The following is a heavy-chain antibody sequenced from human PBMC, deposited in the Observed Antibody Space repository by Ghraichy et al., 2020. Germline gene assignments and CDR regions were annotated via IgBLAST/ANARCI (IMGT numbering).Heavy chain of an antibody. CDR1: GFTFSSYA. J-gene: IGHJ4*02. Sequence: GGSLRLSCEASGFTFSSYAMHWVRQAPGKGLEWVAVISYDGSNKYYADSVKGRFTISRDNSKNTLYLQMNSLRAEDTAVYYCARGPSYSDSSGYLWGDYWGQGTRVTVFS. CDR3: ARGPSYSDSSGYLWGDY. D-gene: IGHD3-22*01. CDR2: ISYDGSNK. V-gene: IGHV3-30-3*01.